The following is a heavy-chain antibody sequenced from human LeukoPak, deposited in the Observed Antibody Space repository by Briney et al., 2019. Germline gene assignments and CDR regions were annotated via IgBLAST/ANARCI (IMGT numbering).Heavy chain of an antibody. Sequence: ASVKVSCKASGYTFTSYGISWVRQAPGQGLEWMGWISAYNGNTNYGQKLQGRVTMTTDTSTSTAYMELRSLRSDDTAVYYCARAGGVTIFGVVYTYNWFDPWGQGTLVTVSS. J-gene: IGHJ5*02. CDR1: GYTFTSYG. CDR3: ARAGGVTIFGVVYTYNWFDP. V-gene: IGHV1-18*01. D-gene: IGHD3-3*01. CDR2: ISAYNGNT.